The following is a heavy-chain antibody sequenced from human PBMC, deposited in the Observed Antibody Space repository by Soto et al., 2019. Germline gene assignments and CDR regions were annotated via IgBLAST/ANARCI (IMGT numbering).Heavy chain of an antibody. Sequence: QVQLVQSGAEVKKPGSSVNVSCKASGGTFNTFAISWLRQAPGQGLEYLGGIVPILGPAFYAQRFQGRVTITADQSTNTAYLELTSLSSEDTAVYYCPRAAKRSFDSWGQGTQVTVSS. CDR3: PRAAKRSFDS. CDR1: GGTFNTFA. V-gene: IGHV1-69*01. CDR2: IVPILGPA. J-gene: IGHJ4*02.